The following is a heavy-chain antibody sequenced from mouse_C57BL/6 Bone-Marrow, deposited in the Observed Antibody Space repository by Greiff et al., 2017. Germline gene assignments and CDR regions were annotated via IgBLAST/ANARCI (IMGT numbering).Heavy chain of an antibody. CDR3: AKNRAYGNFYFDY. Sequence: VQGVESGPGLVQPSQSLSITCTVSGFSLTSYGVHWVRQSPGKGLEWLGVIWRGGSTDYNAAFMSRLSITKDNSKSQVFFKMNSLQAADTAIYYCAKNRAYGNFYFDYWGQGTTLTVSS. D-gene: IGHD2-1*01. J-gene: IGHJ2*01. V-gene: IGHV2-5*01. CDR1: GFSLTSYG. CDR2: IWRGGST.